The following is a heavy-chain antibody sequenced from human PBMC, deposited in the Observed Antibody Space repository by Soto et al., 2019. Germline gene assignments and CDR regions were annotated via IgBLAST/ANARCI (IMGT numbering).Heavy chain of an antibody. J-gene: IGHJ4*02. CDR1: GFTFSSYG. D-gene: IGHD2-15*01. V-gene: IGHV3-30*18. CDR2: ISYDGSNK. Sequence: QVQLVESGGGVVQPGRSLRLSCAASGFTFSSYGMHWVRQAPGKGLEWVAVISYDGSNKYYADSVKGRFTISRDNSKNTLYLQMNSLRAEDTAVYYCAKDRKVRDCSGGSCGGRFDYWGQGTLVTVSS. CDR3: AKDRKVRDCSGGSCGGRFDY.